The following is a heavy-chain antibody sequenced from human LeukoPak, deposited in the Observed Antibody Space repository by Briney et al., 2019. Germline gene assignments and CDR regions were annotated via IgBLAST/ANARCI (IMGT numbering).Heavy chain of an antibody. J-gene: IGHJ4*02. CDR3: ARDGSGSYDY. D-gene: IGHD3-10*01. V-gene: IGHV3-48*03. CDR1: GFTFSSHE. Sequence: GGSLRLSCAASGFTFSSHEMNWVRQAPGKGLEWVSYISSSGSTIYYADSVKGRFTISRDNAKNSLYLQMNSLRAEDTAVYYCARDGSGSYDYWGQGTLVTVSS. CDR2: ISSSGSTI.